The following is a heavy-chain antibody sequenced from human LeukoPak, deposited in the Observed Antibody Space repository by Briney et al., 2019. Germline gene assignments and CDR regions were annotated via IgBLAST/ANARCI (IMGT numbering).Heavy chain of an antibody. CDR2: IYYCGST. CDR3: ARARYSSSSGRGYYFDY. J-gene: IGHJ4*02. Sequence: SETLSLTCTVSGGSIISSSYYWVWLRQPPGNGLEWIGSIYYCGSTYYNPSLKSRVTISVDTSKNQFSLKLSSVTAADTAVYYCARARYSSSSGRGYYFDYRGQGTLVTVSS. V-gene: IGHV4-39*07. D-gene: IGHD6-6*01. CDR1: GGSIISSSYY.